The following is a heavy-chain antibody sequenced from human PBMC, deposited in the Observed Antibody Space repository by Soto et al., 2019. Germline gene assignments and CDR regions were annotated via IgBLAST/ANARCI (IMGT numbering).Heavy chain of an antibody. V-gene: IGHV3-23*01. J-gene: IGHJ6*03. CDR2: ITGSGGTT. Sequence: GGSLRLSCAASGFTFSSYATSWVRQAPGKGLEWVSDITGSGGTTSYADSVKGRFTISRDNSKNTLYLQINSLRAEDTAIYYCAKAAVIGSWYTVYMDVWGKGTAVTVSS. D-gene: IGHD6-13*01. CDR1: GFTFSSYA. CDR3: AKAAVIGSWYTVYMDV.